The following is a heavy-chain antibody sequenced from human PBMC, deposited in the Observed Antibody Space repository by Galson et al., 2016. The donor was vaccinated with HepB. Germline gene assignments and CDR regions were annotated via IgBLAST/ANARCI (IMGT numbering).Heavy chain of an antibody. CDR2: INHSGST. D-gene: IGHD6-13*01. CDR1: GGSFSGYY. V-gene: IGHV4-34*01. Sequence: ETLSLTCAVYGGSFSGYYWSWIRQPPGKGLEWIGEINHSGSTNYNPSLESRVTISVDTSKNQFSLKLSSVTAADTAVYYCARGAPKDSSSWYRGFDYWGQGTLGTVSS. J-gene: IGHJ4*02. CDR3: ARGAPKDSSSWYRGFDY.